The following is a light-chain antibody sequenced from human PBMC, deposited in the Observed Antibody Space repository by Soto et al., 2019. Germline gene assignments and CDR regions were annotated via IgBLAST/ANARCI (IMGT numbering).Light chain of an antibody. CDR1: QSVSSSY. Sequence: EIVLTQSPGTLSLSPGERATLSCRASQSVSSSYLAWYQQKPGQAPRLLIYGASSRATGIPDRFSGSVSGKDFTLTISRLEPEDFAVYYCQQYCSSHPITFGQGTRLEIK. J-gene: IGKJ5*01. CDR3: QQYCSSHPIT. V-gene: IGKV3-20*01. CDR2: GAS.